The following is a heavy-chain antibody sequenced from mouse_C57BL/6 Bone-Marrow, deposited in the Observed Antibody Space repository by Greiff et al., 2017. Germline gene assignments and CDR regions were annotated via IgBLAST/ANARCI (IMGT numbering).Heavy chain of an antibody. D-gene: IGHD2-3*01. V-gene: IGHV1-50*01. Sequence: QVQLQQPGAELVKPGASVKLSCKASGYTFTSYWMQWVKQRPGQGLEWLGEIVPSDSYTYYNQKFKGKATLTDDTSSSTAYMQLSSLTSEDSAVYYRAREDGYYSAWFAYWCQGTLVTVSA. CDR3: AREDGYYSAWFAY. J-gene: IGHJ3*01. CDR1: GYTFTSYW. CDR2: IVPSDSYT.